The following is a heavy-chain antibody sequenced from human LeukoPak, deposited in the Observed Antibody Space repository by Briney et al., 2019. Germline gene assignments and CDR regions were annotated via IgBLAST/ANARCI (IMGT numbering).Heavy chain of an antibody. CDR1: GFIFHDSV. CDR2: VSKKSDYM. CDR3: AKEQYDGSGAAYDN. Sequence: PGGSLRLSCAASGFIFHDSVMHWVRQAPGKGLEWVSGVSKKSDYMAYADSVKGRFTISRDNAKNSLYLQMNSLRAEDTALYYCAKEQYDGSGAAYDNWGQGTLVTVSS. J-gene: IGHJ4*02. D-gene: IGHD3-10*01. V-gene: IGHV3-9*01.